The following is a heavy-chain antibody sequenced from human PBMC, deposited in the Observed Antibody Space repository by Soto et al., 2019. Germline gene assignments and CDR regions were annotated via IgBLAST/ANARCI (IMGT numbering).Heavy chain of an antibody. V-gene: IGHV3-49*04. J-gene: IGHJ5*02. CDR1: GFRFGEHA. Sequence: SGWSLRLSCNCSGFRFGEHAMTWVRQAPGKGLEWVGFIRNTPYGGTTDYAASVRGRFTISRDDSESIAYLQMNSLKTEDSGVYYCSRGSFGYYGPWGPGTMVTVSS. D-gene: IGHD2-2*03. CDR2: IRNTPYGGTT. CDR3: SRGSFGYYGP.